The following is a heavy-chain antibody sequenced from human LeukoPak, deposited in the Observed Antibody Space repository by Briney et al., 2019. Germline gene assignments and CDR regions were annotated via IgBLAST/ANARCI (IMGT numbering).Heavy chain of an antibody. CDR3: ARVPRRNSSSYYFDY. CDR1: GGTFSSYA. J-gene: IGHJ4*02. Sequence: SVKVSCKASGGTFSSYAISWVRQAPGQGLEWMGGIIPIFGTANYAQKFQGRVTITADESTSTAYMELSSLRPEDTAVYYCARVPRRNSSSYYFDYWGQGTLVTVSS. CDR2: IIPIFGTA. V-gene: IGHV1-69*01. D-gene: IGHD6-6*01.